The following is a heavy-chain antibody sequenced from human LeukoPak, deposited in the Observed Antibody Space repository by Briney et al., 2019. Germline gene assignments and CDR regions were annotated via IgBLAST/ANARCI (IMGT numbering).Heavy chain of an antibody. J-gene: IGHJ6*03. D-gene: IGHD3-10*01. CDR2: IRYDGSNK. Sequence: PGGSLRLSCAASGFTFSSYGMHWVRQAPGKGLEWVAFIRYDGSNKYYADSVKGRFTISRDNSKNTLYLQMNSLRAEDTAVYYCAKDPLYYGSGRTYYMDVWGKGTKVTISS. V-gene: IGHV3-30*02. CDR3: AKDPLYYGSGRTYYMDV. CDR1: GFTFSSYG.